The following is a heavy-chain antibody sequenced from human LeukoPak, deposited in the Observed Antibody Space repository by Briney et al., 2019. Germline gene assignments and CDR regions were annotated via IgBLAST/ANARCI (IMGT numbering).Heavy chain of an antibody. CDR2: IYYTGST. CDR1: GGSISSSSYY. J-gene: IGHJ2*01. V-gene: IGHV4-39*01. CDR3: ARLTVLVGATSWYFDL. Sequence: SETLSLTCTVSGGSISSSSYYWRWIRQPPGKGLEWIGSIYYTGSTYYNPSLKSRVTISVATSKNQFSLKLSSVTAADTAVYYCARLTVLVGATSWYFDLWGRGTLVTVSS. D-gene: IGHD1-26*01.